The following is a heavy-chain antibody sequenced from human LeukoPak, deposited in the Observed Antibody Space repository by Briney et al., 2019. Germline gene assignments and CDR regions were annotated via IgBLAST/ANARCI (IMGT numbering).Heavy chain of an antibody. Sequence: VASVKVSCKASGYTFTGYYMHWVRQAPGQGLEWMGWINPNSGGTNYAQKFQGRVTMTRDTSISTAYMELSRLRSDDTAVYYCARVFTDKYQWLPHEENYYGMDVCGQGTTVTVSS. CDR3: ARVFTDKYQWLPHEENYYGMDV. CDR2: INPNSGGT. J-gene: IGHJ6*02. D-gene: IGHD6-19*01. V-gene: IGHV1-2*02. CDR1: GYTFTGYY.